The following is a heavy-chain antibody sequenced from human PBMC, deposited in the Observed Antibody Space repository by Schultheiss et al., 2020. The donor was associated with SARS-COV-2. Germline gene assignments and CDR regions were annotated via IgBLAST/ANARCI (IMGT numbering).Heavy chain of an antibody. J-gene: IGHJ3*02. D-gene: IGHD6-13*01. Sequence: GGSLRLSCAASGFTFSSYGMHWVRQAPGKGLEWVAVISYDGSNKYYADYVKGRFTISRDNSKNTLYLQMNSLRAEDTAVYYCAREAAGINAFDIWGQGTMVTGSS. CDR1: GFTFSSYG. V-gene: IGHV3-30*12. CDR3: AREAAGINAFDI. CDR2: ISYDGSNK.